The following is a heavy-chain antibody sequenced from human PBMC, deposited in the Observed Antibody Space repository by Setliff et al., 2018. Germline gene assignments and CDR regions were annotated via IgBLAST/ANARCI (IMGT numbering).Heavy chain of an antibody. CDR2: MYYSEDT. D-gene: IGHD5-18*01. CDR1: GGSVRGYY. J-gene: IGHJ4*02. Sequence: SETLSLTCTVSGGSVRGYYWSWIRQPPGKGLEWIGYMYYSEDTNYNPSLKSRVTISVDTSKNQFSLELRSVTAADTAVYYCARLPPLHTPMALTFDYWGQGILVTVSS. CDR3: ARLPPLHTPMALTFDY. V-gene: IGHV4-59*08.